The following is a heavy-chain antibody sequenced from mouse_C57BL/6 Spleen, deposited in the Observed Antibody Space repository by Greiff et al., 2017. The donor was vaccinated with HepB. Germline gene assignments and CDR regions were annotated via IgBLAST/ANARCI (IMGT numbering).Heavy chain of an antibody. CDR2: IYPGDGDT. J-gene: IGHJ4*01. CDR3: ARFGTTAFYAMDY. V-gene: IGHV1-82*01. Sequence: VQLQQSGPELVKPGASVKISCKASGYAFSSSWMNWVKQRPGKGLEWIGRIYPGDGDTNYNGKFKGKATLTADKSSSTAYMQLSSLTSEDSAVYCCARFGTTAFYAMDYWGQGTSVTVSS. CDR1: GYAFSSSW. D-gene: IGHD1-2*01.